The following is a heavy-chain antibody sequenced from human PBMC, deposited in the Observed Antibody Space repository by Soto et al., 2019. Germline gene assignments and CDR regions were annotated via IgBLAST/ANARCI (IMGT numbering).Heavy chain of an antibody. V-gene: IGHV3-33*01. CDR3: ARDGDVNTGFGKDY. D-gene: IGHD3-16*01. Sequence: QVQLVESGGGVVQPGRSLRLSCAASGFTFSSYGMHWVRQAPGKGLEWVAFIWHDGGNKVYAESVKGRFTISRDNSKKTLYLQMTSLSAEDTAMYDCARDGDVNTGFGKDYWGQGTLVTVSS. CDR1: GFTFSSYG. J-gene: IGHJ4*02. CDR2: IWHDGGNK.